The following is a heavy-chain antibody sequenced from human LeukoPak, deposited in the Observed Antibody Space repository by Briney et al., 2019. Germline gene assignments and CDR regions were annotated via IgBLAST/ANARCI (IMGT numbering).Heavy chain of an antibody. Sequence: SVKVSCKASGGTFSSYVISWARQAPGQGLEWMGRIIPILGIANYAQKFRGRVTITADKSTSTAYMELSSLRSEDTAVYYCASPPADYYDSRDYFDYWGQGTLVTVSS. D-gene: IGHD3-22*01. CDR1: GGTFSSYV. CDR2: IIPILGIA. V-gene: IGHV1-69*04. CDR3: ASPPADYYDSRDYFDY. J-gene: IGHJ4*02.